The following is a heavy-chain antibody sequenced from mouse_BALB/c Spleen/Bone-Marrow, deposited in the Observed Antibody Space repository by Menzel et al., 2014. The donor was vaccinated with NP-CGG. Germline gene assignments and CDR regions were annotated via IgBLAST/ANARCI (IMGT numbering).Heavy chain of an antibody. CDR2: ISSGGGST. Sequence: EVKLMESGGGLVKPGGSLKLSCAASGFAFSSYDMSWVRQTPEKRLEWVAYISSGGGSTYYPDTVKDRFSISRDNAKNTQNLQMRSLKTEDTAMYYCSRCGSSTMITPLAYWGQGTLVTVSA. V-gene: IGHV5-12-1*01. CDR1: GFAFSSYD. CDR3: SRCGSSTMITPLAY. D-gene: IGHD2-4*01. J-gene: IGHJ3*01.